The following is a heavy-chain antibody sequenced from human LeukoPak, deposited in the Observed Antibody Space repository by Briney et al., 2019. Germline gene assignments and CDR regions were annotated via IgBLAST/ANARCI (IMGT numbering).Heavy chain of an antibody. J-gene: IGHJ4*02. CDR3: ARVSGYYVRAPFDY. CDR1: GGSISSSSYY. CDR2: IYYSGST. D-gene: IGHD3-22*01. Sequence: SETLSLTCTVSGGSISSSSYYWGWIRQPPGKGLEWIGSIYYSGSTYYNPSLKSRVTISVDTSKNQLSLKLSSVTAADTAVYYCARVSGYYVRAPFDYWGQGTLVTVSS. V-gene: IGHV4-39*07.